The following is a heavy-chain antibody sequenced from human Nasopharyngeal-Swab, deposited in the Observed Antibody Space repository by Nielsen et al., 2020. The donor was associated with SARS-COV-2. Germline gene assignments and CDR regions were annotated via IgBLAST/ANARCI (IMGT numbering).Heavy chain of an antibody. CDR1: GGTFSSYA. V-gene: IGHV1-69*13. D-gene: IGHD5/OR15-5a*01. Sequence: SVKVSCKASGGTFSSYAISWVRQAPGQGLEWMGGIIPIFGTANYAQKFQGRVTITADESASTAYMELSSLRSEDTAVYYCARVSDLSAYYYYGMDVWGQGTTVTVSS. J-gene: IGHJ6*02. CDR2: IIPIFGTA. CDR3: ARVSDLSAYYYYGMDV.